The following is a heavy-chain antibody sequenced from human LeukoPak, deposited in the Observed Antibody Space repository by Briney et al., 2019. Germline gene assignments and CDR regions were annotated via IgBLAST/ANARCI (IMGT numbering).Heavy chain of an antibody. CDR2: IYYSGST. J-gene: IGHJ4*02. V-gene: IGHV4-39*02. Sequence: PSETLSLTCTVSGGSISSSSYYWGWIRQPPGKGLEWIGSIYYSGSTYYNPSLKSRVTISVDTSKNQFSLKLSSVTAADTAVYYCARDQNWSYVHWGQGTLVTVSS. CDR1: GGSISSSSYY. CDR3: ARDQNWSYVH. D-gene: IGHD1-7*01.